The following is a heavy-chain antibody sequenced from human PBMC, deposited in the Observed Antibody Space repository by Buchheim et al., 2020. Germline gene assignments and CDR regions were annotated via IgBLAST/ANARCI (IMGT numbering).Heavy chain of an antibody. CDR2: ILYDGSNK. V-gene: IGHV3-30*14. CDR1: GFTFSSYA. D-gene: IGHD5-18*01. J-gene: IGHJ4*02. Sequence: QVQLVESGGGVVQPGRSLRLSCAASGFTFSSYAMHWVRQAPGKGLEWVAVILYDGSNKYYADSVKGRFTISRGNSKNMLYIQMNSLRAEDTAVYYCARDQRGYSYVDCWGQGT. CDR3: ARDQRGYSYVDC.